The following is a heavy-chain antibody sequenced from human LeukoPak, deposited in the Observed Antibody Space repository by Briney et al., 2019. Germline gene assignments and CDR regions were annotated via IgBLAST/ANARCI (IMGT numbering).Heavy chain of an antibody. CDR3: ARVGGSSSYYYYMDV. CDR1: GFTFSSFS. D-gene: IGHD6-19*01. V-gene: IGHV3-21*01. J-gene: IGHJ6*03. Sequence: PGGSLRLSCAASGFTFSSFSMNWVRQAPGKGLEWVSSISSSSSYIYYADSVKGRFTISRDNAKNSLYLQMNSPRAEDTAVYYCARVGGSSSYYYYMDVWGKGTTVTVSS. CDR2: ISSSSSYI.